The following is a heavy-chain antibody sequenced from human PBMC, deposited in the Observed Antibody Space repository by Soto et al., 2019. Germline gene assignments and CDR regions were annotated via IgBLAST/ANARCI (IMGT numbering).Heavy chain of an antibody. D-gene: IGHD3-3*01. J-gene: IGHJ3*01. CDR3: ARQIGDDPFDV. V-gene: IGHV4-4*09. CDR2: IYRTGST. CDR1: GGSISTYY. Sequence: PSETLSLTCTVSGGSISTYYWNWIRQSPGKGLEWIGYIYRTGSTHYTPSLNSRVAISLDTSRNKFSLKLHSVTAADTAVYFCARQIGDDPFDVWGQGTMVT.